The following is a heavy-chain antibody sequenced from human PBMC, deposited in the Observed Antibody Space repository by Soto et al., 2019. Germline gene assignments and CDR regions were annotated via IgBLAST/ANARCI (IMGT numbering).Heavy chain of an antibody. V-gene: IGHV3-30-3*01. D-gene: IGHD6-19*01. Sequence: PGGSLRLSCAASGFTFSSYAMHWVRQAPGKGLEWVAVISYDGSNKYYADSVKGRFTISRDNSKNTLYLQMNSLRAEDTAVYYCARARLAVAGTLMGDYYYYGMDVWGQGTTVTVSS. CDR2: ISYDGSNK. CDR3: ARARLAVAGTLMGDYYYYGMDV. CDR1: GFTFSSYA. J-gene: IGHJ6*02.